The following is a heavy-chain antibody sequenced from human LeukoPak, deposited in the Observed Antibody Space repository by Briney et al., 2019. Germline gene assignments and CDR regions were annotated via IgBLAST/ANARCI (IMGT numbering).Heavy chain of an antibody. CDR2: INPNSGGT. V-gene: IGHV1-2*02. CDR3: ARDPRNDYGDSRHY. CDR1: GYAFTGNY. D-gene: IGHD4-17*01. Sequence: ASVKLSCKGSGYAFTGNYMHWVRHGPGQGLEWMGWINPNSGGTNYAQKFQGRVTMTRDTSISTAYMELSRLRSDDTAVYYCARDPRNDYGDSRHYWGQGTLVTVSS. J-gene: IGHJ4*02.